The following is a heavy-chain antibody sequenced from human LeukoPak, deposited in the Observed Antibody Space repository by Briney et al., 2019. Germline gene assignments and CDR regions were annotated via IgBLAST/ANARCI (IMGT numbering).Heavy chain of an antibody. CDR1: GGTFSSYA. V-gene: IGHV1-69*05. J-gene: IGHJ3*02. CDR2: IIPIFGTA. D-gene: IGHD2-2*02. CDR3: ASVHPGCSSTSCYSEDDAFDI. Sequence: SVKVSCKASGGTFSSYAISWVRQAPGQGLEWMGGIIPIFGTANYAQKFQGRVTMTTDTSTSTAYMELRSLRSDDTAVYYCASVHPGCSSTSCYSEDDAFDIWGQGTMVTVSS.